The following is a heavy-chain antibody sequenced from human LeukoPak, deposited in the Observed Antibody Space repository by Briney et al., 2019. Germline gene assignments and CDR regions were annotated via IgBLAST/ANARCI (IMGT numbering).Heavy chain of an antibody. Sequence: ASVKVSCKASGYTFTGYYMHWVRQAPGQGLEWMGRINPNSGGTNYAQKFQGRVTMTRDTSISAAYMELSRLRSDDTAVYYCARVVRIAAAGTSWFDPWGQGTLVTVSS. CDR2: INPNSGGT. D-gene: IGHD6-13*01. J-gene: IGHJ5*02. V-gene: IGHV1-2*06. CDR3: ARVVRIAAAGTSWFDP. CDR1: GYTFTGYY.